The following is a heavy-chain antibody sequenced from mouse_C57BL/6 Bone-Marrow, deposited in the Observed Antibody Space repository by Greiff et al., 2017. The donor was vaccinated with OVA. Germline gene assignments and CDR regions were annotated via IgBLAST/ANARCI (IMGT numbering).Heavy chain of an antibody. CDR1: GFNIKDYY. V-gene: IGHV14-2*01. CDR3: AVGGMATGGFAY. Sequence: VQLKESGAELVKPGASVKLSCTASGFNIKDYYMHWVKQRTEQGLEGIGRIDPEDGETKYAPKFQGKVNITADKSSNTTYLQLSSLTSEDTAVYCGAVGGMATGGFAYWGRGTLVTVSA. J-gene: IGHJ3*01. D-gene: IGHD2-10*02. CDR2: IDPEDGET.